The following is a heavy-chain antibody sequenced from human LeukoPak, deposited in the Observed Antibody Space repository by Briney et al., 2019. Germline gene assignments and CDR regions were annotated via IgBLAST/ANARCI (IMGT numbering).Heavy chain of an antibody. CDR2: INPNSGGT. CDR3: ARVVTGTTQAFDI. Sequence: ASVKVSCKASGYTFTGYYMHWVRQAPGQGLEWIGWINPNSGGTNYAQKFQGRVTMTRDTSISTAYMELSRLRSDDTAVYYCARVVTGTTQAFDIWGQGTMVTVSS. CDR1: GYTFTGYY. D-gene: IGHD1-7*01. J-gene: IGHJ3*02. V-gene: IGHV1-2*02.